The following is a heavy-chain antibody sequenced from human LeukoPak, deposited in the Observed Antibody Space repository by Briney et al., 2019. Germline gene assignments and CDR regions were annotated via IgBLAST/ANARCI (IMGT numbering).Heavy chain of an antibody. J-gene: IGHJ4*02. CDR2: INAGNGNT. V-gene: IGHV1-3*01. Sequence: GASVKVSCEASGYTLTNYAVHWVRQAPGQRLEWMGWINAGNGNTEYSQNFQDRVTITRDTSATTAYMELSSLRSEDTAVYYCARGSYFYGSGSFMGSDYWGQGTLVTVSS. CDR1: GYTLTNYA. CDR3: ARGSYFYGSGSFMGSDY. D-gene: IGHD3-10*01.